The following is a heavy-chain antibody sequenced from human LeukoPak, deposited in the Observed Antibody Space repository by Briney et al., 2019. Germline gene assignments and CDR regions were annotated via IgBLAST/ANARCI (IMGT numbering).Heavy chain of an antibody. D-gene: IGHD3-10*01. CDR2: IYYSGST. CDR3: ARTGMVRGVITNWFDP. Sequence: NPSETLSLTCTVSGGSISSYYWSWIRQPPGKGLEWIGYIYYSGSTNYNPSLKSRVTISVDTSKNQFSLKLSSVTAADTAVYYCARTGMVRGVITNWFDPWGQGTLVTVSS. J-gene: IGHJ5*02. CDR1: GGSISSYY. V-gene: IGHV4-59*08.